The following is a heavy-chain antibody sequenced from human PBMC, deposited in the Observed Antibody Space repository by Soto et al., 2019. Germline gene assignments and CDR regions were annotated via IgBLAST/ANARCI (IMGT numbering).Heavy chain of an antibody. D-gene: IGHD3-10*01. CDR2: IYSDGTT. J-gene: IGHJ6*02. Sequence: GGSLRLSCAASGFTVSSNYMSWFRQAPGKGLEWVSVIYSDGTTYYADSVKGRFTISRDNPKNMLYLQMNSLRAEDTAVYYCARDRSGSSGYYGMDVWGQGTTVTVS. CDR3: ARDRSGSSGYYGMDV. CDR1: GFTVSSNY. V-gene: IGHV3-53*01.